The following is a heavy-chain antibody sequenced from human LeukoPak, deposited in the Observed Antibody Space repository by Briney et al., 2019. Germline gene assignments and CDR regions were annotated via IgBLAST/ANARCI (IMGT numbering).Heavy chain of an antibody. Sequence: GGSLRLSCAASGFTFSSYAMSWVRQAPGKGLEWVSAISGSGGSTYYADSVKGRFTISRDNSKNTLYLQMNSLRAEDTAVYYCANWYSGYDLGTFDYWGRGTLVTVSS. D-gene: IGHD5-12*01. J-gene: IGHJ4*02. CDR2: ISGSGGST. V-gene: IGHV3-23*01. CDR3: ANWYSGYDLGTFDY. CDR1: GFTFSSYA.